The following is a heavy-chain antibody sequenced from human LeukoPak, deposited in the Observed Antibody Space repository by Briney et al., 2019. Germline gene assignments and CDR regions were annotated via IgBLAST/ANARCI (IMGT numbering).Heavy chain of an antibody. CDR1: GASISSTSYC. V-gene: IGHV4-61*09. D-gene: IGHD3-10*02. CDR3: ASDHMLYAFHI. J-gene: IGHJ3*02. CDR2: IHTSGST. Sequence: SETLSLTCTVSGASISSTSYCWGWIRQPAGKGLEWIGHIHTSGSTNYNPSLKSRVTISVDTSKNQFSLKLSSVTAADTAVYYCASDHMLYAFHIWGQGTMVTVSS.